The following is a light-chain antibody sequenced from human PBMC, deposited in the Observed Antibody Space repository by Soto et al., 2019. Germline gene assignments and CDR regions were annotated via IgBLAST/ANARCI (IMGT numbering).Light chain of an antibody. Sequence: DIVMTQSPDSLTVSLGERATINCRSSQSILYNSNNKNYLAWYQQKPGQPPKLLIYWACTRESGVPDRFSGSGSGTDFTLTISSLQAEDVAVYYCQQYYTTPRTFGQGTKVEIK. J-gene: IGKJ1*01. CDR2: WAC. CDR3: QQYYTTPRT. V-gene: IGKV4-1*01. CDR1: QSILYNSNNKNY.